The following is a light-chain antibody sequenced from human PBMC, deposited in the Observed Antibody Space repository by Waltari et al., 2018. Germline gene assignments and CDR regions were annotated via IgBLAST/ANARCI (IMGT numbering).Light chain of an antibody. CDR3: AAWDDSLNAVV. V-gene: IGLV1-44*01. J-gene: IGLJ3*02. Sequence: QSVVTQPPSASGTPGQWVTISCSGSSSNIGSNTVNWYQQLPGTAPKLLVYSDNQRPSGVPARFSGSKSGTSASLAISGLQSEDEAGYYCAAWDDSLNAVVFGGGTKLTVL. CDR1: SSNIGSNT. CDR2: SDN.